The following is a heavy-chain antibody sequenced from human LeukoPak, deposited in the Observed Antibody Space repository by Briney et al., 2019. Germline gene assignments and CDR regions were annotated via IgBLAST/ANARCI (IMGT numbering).Heavy chain of an antibody. Sequence: PSETLSLTCTVSGGSISSGSHYWGWIRQPPGKGLEWIGSIYYSGNTYYNASLKSRVTISGDTSKNQFSLILSSVTAADTAVYYCATPGLARAYWGQGTLVTVSS. V-gene: IGHV4-39*01. CDR2: IYYSGNT. CDR1: GGSISSGSHY. CDR3: ATPGLARAY. J-gene: IGHJ4*02.